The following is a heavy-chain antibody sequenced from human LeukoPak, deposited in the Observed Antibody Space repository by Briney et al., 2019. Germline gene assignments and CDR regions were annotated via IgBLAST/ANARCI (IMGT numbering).Heavy chain of an antibody. CDR1: GFTFSNYW. CDR2: INPDGRST. J-gene: IGHJ4*02. CDR3: AKDLHYGSADY. D-gene: IGHD3-10*01. V-gene: IGHV3-74*01. Sequence: GGSLRLSCAASGFTFSNYWMHWVRQAPGKGLVWVSFINPDGRSTSYADSVKGRFTMSRDNAKNTLYLQMNSLRAEDTAVYYCAKDLHYGSADYWGQGTLVTVSS.